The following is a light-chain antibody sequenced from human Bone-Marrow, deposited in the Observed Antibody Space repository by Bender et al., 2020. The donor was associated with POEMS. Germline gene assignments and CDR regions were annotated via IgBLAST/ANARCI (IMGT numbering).Light chain of an antibody. V-gene: IGLV2-23*02. CDR2: EVT. Sequence: QSALTQPASVSGSPGQSITISCTGTTSDVGSSDLVSWYQHHPGRAPRLIIYEVTQRPSGISTRFSGSRSGNRASLTISGLQADDEADYYCCSYTSSNTFVFGGGTKLTVL. J-gene: IGLJ2*01. CDR1: TSDVGSSDL. CDR3: CSYTSSNTFV.